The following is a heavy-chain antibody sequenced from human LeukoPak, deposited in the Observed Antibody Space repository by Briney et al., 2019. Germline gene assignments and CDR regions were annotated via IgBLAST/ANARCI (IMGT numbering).Heavy chain of an antibody. CDR2: ISAYNGNT. D-gene: IGHD6-13*01. CDR3: ARDVGPYVQQQLAPVSFDP. J-gene: IGHJ5*02. Sequence: ASVKVSCKASGYTFTSYGISWVRQAPGQGLEWMGWISAYNGNTNYAQKLQGRVTMTTDTSTSTAYMELRSLRSDDTAVYYCARDVGPYVQQQLAPVSFDPWGQGTLVTVSS. V-gene: IGHV1-18*04. CDR1: GYTFTSYG.